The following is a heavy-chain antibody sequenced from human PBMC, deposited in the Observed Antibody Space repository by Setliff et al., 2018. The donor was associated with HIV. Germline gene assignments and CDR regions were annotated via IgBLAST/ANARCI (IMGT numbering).Heavy chain of an antibody. CDR1: GASFSGYY. D-gene: IGHD3-3*02. CDR3: VRHISPVDAFDV. CDR2: VYFTGDA. Sequence: SETLSLTCAVYGASFSGYYWAWIRQPPGKGLEWIGSVYFTGDAYYNPSLKSRVTLSVDTSKNLFSLELRSVTAADTAVYYCVRHISPVDAFDVWGQGTMVTVSS. J-gene: IGHJ3*01. V-gene: IGHV4-34*01.